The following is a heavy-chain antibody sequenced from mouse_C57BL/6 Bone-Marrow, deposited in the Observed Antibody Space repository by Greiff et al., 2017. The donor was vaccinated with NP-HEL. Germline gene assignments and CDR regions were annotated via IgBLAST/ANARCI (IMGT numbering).Heavy chain of an antibody. Sequence: EVKLMESGGGLVKPGGSLKLSCAASGFTFSSYAMSWVRQTPEQRLEWVATISDGGSYTYYPENVKGRCTISRDNAKNNLYLQMSHLKSEDTAMYYCARRYYDYPYLDYWGQGTTLTVSS. J-gene: IGHJ2*01. CDR3: ARRYYDYPYLDY. CDR1: GFTFSSYA. CDR2: ISDGGSYT. V-gene: IGHV5-4*03. D-gene: IGHD2-4*01.